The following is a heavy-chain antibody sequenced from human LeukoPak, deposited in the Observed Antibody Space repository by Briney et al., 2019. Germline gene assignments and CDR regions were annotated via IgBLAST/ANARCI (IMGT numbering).Heavy chain of an antibody. D-gene: IGHD3-3*01. J-gene: IGHJ4*02. CDR1: GYTFTRYG. CDR2: ISADNGNR. Sequence: ASVKVSCKASGYTFTRYGVSWVRQAPGQGLEWMGWISADNGNRNYAQKLQGRVTMTTDTSTSTAYMELRSLRSDDTAIYYCARDPQRGYDFWNGHSSFDYWGQGTLVTVSS. CDR3: ARDPQRGYDFWNGHSSFDY. V-gene: IGHV1-18*01.